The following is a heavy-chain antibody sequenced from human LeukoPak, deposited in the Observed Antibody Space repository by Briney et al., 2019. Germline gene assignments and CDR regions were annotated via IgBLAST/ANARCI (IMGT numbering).Heavy chain of an antibody. CDR3: ARRQYYYYYMDV. Sequence: SETLSLTCTVSGGSISSSSYYWGWIRHPPGKGLEWIGSIYYSGSTYYNPSLKSRVTISVDTSKNQFSLKLSSVTAADTAVYYSARRQYYYYYMDVLGKATTVTLSS. V-gene: IGHV4-39*01. CDR2: IYYSGST. J-gene: IGHJ6*03. CDR1: GGSISSSSYY.